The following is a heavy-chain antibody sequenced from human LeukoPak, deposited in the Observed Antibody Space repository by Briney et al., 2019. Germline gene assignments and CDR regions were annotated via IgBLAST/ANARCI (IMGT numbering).Heavy chain of an antibody. J-gene: IGHJ6*02. D-gene: IGHD2-15*01. Sequence: SETLSLTCTVSGGSISSGGYYWSRIRQEPGKGLEWIWYIYYSGSTYYNPSLKSRLTISMDTSKNQFSLRLISVTAADTAVYFCASGISRRGATKSYFYGMDVWGQGTTVIVSS. V-gene: IGHV4-31*03. CDR1: GGSISSGGYY. CDR3: ASGISRRGATKSYFYGMDV. CDR2: IYYSGST.